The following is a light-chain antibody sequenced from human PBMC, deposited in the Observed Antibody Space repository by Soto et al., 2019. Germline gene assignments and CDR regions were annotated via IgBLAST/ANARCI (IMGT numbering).Light chain of an antibody. V-gene: IGKV3-15*01. Sequence: EIVMTQSPVTLSVSPGERATLSCRASQSVSSNLAWYQQKPGQAPRLLIYGASTRATGISARFSGSGSGTEFTLTISSLQSEDFAVYYCQQYNNWVTFGGGTKVEIK. CDR3: QQYNNWVT. CDR2: GAS. J-gene: IGKJ4*01. CDR1: QSVSSN.